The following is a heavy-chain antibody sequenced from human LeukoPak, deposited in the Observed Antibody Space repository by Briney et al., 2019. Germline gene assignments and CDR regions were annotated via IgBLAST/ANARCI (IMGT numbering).Heavy chain of an antibody. V-gene: IGHV3-23*01. D-gene: IGHD3-22*01. Sequence: GGSLRLSCAASGFTFSTYAVNWVRQAPGKGLEWVSTISGSGDGTYYADSVKGRFTISRDNSKDTLYLQMSSVRVDDTAVYYCARDRGRYYDSRGFYWGYYFDSWGQGILVTVST. J-gene: IGHJ4*02. CDR1: GFTFSTYA. CDR3: ARDRGRYYDSRGFYWGYYFDS. CDR2: ISGSGDGT.